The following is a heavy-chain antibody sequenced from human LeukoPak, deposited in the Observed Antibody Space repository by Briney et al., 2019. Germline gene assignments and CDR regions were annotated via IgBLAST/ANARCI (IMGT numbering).Heavy chain of an antibody. D-gene: IGHD5-18*01. V-gene: IGHV1-8*01. J-gene: IGHJ4*02. CDR2: MNPNSGNT. Sequence: ASVKVSCKASGYTFTSYDINWVRQATGQGLEWMGWMNPNSGNTGYAQKFQGRVTMTRNTSISTAYMELSSLRSEDTAVYYCAKGYSYGYGGDYWGQGTLVTVPS. CDR3: AKGYSYGYGGDY. CDR1: GYTFTSYD.